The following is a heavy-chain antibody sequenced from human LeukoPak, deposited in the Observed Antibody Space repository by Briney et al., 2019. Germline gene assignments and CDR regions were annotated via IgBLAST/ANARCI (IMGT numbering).Heavy chain of an antibody. CDR1: EFTFSSYS. J-gene: IGHJ4*02. CDR3: ARNGQQLAYYFDY. V-gene: IGHV3-21*01. CDR2: ISSSSSYI. Sequence: GGALRLSCAASEFTFSSYSMNWVRQAPGKGLEWVSSISSSSSYIYYADSVKGRFTISRDNAKNSLYLQMNSLRAEDTAVYYCARNGQQLAYYFDYWGQGTLVTVSS. D-gene: IGHD6-6*01.